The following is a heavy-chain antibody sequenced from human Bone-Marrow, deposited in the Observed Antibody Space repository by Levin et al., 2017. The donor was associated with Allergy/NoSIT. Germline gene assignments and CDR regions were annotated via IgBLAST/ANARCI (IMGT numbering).Heavy chain of an antibody. V-gene: IGHV4-31*02. D-gene: IGHD3-10*01. CDR1: GESVSSSGFY. CDR2: IYYPGNT. CDR3: ARESVYYGSGSCIDC. J-gene: IGHJ4*02. Sequence: PSETLSLTCTVSGESVSSSGFYWTWIRQYPGKGLEWIGHIYYPGNTSYNPSLKSRVSISEDRSKNQFSLKLDSVTAADTAVYYCARESVYYGSGSCIDCWGQGTLVTVSS.